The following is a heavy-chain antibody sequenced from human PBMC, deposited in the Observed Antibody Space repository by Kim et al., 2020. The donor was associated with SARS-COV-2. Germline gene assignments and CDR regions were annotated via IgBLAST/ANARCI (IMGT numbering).Heavy chain of an antibody. CDR1: GGSFSGYY. CDR2: FNHSGST. D-gene: IGHD3-10*01. J-gene: IGHJ5*02. CDR3: ARTRVLLWFGGKNWSDP. Sequence: SETLSLTCAVYGGSFSGYYWGWIRQPPGKGREWMGEFNHSGSTNSNPSFKSRVTLSVDTSKNQFSLKLSSVTAAETPVYYGARTRVLLWFGGKNWSDPWG. V-gene: IGHV4-34*01.